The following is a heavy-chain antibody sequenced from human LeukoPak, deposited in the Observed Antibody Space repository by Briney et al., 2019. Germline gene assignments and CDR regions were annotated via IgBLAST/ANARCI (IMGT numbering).Heavy chain of an antibody. Sequence: PGGSLRLSCAASGFTFSSYWMSWVRQAPGEGLEWVAKINQDGTEKAYVDSVRGRFTISRDNAKNSLFLQMNSLRAEDTAVYYCARDFGWYFDYWGQGTLVTVSS. CDR2: INQDGTEK. D-gene: IGHD3-10*01. CDR1: GFTFSSYW. CDR3: ARDFGWYFDY. J-gene: IGHJ4*02. V-gene: IGHV3-7*03.